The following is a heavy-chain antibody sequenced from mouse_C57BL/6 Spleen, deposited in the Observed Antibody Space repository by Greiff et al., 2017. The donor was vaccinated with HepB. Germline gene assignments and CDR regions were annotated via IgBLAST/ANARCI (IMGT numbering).Heavy chain of an antibody. J-gene: IGHJ2*01. CDR1: GYTFTSYG. CDR2: IYPRSGNT. V-gene: IGHV1-81*01. CDR3: ARERITTVVDD. D-gene: IGHD1-1*01. Sequence: QVQLKESGAELARPGASVKLSCKASGYTFTSYGISWVKQRTGQGLEWIGEIYPRSGNTYYNEKFKGKATLTADKSSSTAYMELRSLTSEDSAVYFCARERITTVVDDWGQGTTLTVSS.